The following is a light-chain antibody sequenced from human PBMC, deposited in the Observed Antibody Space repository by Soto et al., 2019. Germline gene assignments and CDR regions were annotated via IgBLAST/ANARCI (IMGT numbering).Light chain of an antibody. CDR1: QGISNW. CDR2: DAS. J-gene: IGKJ2*01. Sequence: DIQMTQSPSSVSASVGDRVTITCRASQGISNWLAWIKQKPGEAPKLLIYDASNLQGGVPSRFSGSGSGTDFTLTISSLQPEDFATYYCQQANSFPPTFGQGTKVEIK. V-gene: IGKV1-12*01. CDR3: QQANSFPPT.